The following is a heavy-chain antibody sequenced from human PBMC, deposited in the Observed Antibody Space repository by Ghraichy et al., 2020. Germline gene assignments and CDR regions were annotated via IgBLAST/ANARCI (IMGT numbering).Heavy chain of an antibody. CDR3: ARESSPGSSWVDYFDY. D-gene: IGHD6-13*01. CDR1: GFTFSSYW. J-gene: IGHJ4*02. V-gene: IGHV3-7*01. CDR2: IKQDGSEK. Sequence: GGSLRLSCAASGFTFSSYWMSWVRQAPGKGLEWVANIKQDGSEKYYVDSVKGRFTISRDNAKNSLYLQMNSLRAEDTAVYYCARESSPGSSWVDYFDYWGQGTLVTVSS.